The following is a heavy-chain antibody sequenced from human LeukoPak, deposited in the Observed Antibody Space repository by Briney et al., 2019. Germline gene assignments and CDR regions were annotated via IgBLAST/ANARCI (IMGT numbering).Heavy chain of an antibody. V-gene: IGHV4-59*01. Sequence: SETLSLTCTVSGGSISIYYWSWIRQPPGKGLEWIGYIYYSGSTNYNPSLKSRVTISVDTSKNQFSLKLSSVTAADTAVYYCARSTGPDAFDIWGQGTMVTVSS. CDR1: GGSISIYY. CDR2: IYYSGST. D-gene: IGHD4-11*01. CDR3: ARSTGPDAFDI. J-gene: IGHJ3*02.